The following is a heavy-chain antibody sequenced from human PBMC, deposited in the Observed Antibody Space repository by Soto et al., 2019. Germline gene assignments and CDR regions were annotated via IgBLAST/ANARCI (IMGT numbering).Heavy chain of an antibody. CDR1: GFTFTSSA. D-gene: IGHD6-19*01. CDR2: IVVGSGNT. Sequence: QMQLVQSGPEVKKPGTSVKVSCKASGFTFTSSAMQWVRQARGQRLEWIGWIVVGSGNTNYAQKCQERXXIXRXXSTSTAYMELSSLRSEDTAVYYCAAVAGIGWYFDLWGRGTLVTVSS. V-gene: IGHV1-58*02. CDR3: AAVAGIGWYFDL. J-gene: IGHJ2*01.